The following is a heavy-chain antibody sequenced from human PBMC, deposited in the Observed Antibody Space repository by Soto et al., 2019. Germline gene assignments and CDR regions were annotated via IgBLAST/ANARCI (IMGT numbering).Heavy chain of an antibody. V-gene: IGHV3-30-3*01. CDR2: ISYDGSNK. J-gene: IGHJ6*02. Sequence: QVQLVESGGGVVQPGRSLRLSCAASGFTFSSYAMHWVRQAPGKGLEWVAVISYDGSNKYYADSVKGRFTISRDNSKNTLYLQRNSLRAEDTAVYYCARDYYDSSGPMDVWGQGTTVTVSS. CDR1: GFTFSSYA. CDR3: ARDYYDSSGPMDV. D-gene: IGHD3-22*01.